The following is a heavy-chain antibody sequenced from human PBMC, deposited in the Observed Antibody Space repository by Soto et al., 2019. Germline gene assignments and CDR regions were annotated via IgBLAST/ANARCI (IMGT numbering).Heavy chain of an antibody. CDR2: IIPIFGTA. CDR3: ARQRGSGSYFKDAFDI. J-gene: IGHJ3*02. D-gene: IGHD3-10*01. Sequence: ASVKVSCKASGGTFSSYAISWVRQAPGQGLEWMGGIIPIFGTANYAQKFQGRVTITADESTSTAYMELSSLRSEDTAVYYCARQRGSGSYFKDAFDIWGQGTMVTVSS. CDR1: GGTFSSYA. V-gene: IGHV1-69*13.